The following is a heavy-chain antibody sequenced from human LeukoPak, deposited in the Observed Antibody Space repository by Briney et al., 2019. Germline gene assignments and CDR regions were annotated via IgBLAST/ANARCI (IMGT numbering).Heavy chain of an antibody. CDR3: ARGISKNDY. Sequence: GWSLRLSCAASGFTFSDYYVSWIRQAPGKGLEWVSYISDSGSTIKYADSVKGRFAISRDNAKNSVYLQMSSLRAEDTAVYYCARGISKNDYWGQGTLVTVSS. J-gene: IGHJ4*02. CDR1: GFTFSDYY. CDR2: ISDSGSTI. V-gene: IGHV3-11*04.